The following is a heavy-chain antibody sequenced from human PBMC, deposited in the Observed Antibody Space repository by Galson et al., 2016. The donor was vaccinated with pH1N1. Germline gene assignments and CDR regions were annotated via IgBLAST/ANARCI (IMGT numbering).Heavy chain of an antibody. Sequence: SVKVSCKASGYTFTNFYFHWVGQAPGQGLEWMGVIDPSDGGTTYAQKFQARVTMTRDTSTSTVYVEVYSLKSEDTAVYYCTRDLGRLRDYWGQGTLVTVSS. CDR3: TRDLGRLRDY. CDR2: IDPSDGGT. J-gene: IGHJ4*02. D-gene: IGHD1-26*01. CDR1: GYTFTNFY. V-gene: IGHV1-46*03.